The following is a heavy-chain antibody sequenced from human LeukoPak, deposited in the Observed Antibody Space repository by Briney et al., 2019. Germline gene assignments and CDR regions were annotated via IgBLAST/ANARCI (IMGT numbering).Heavy chain of an antibody. D-gene: IGHD4-17*01. CDR2: IYYSGST. J-gene: IGHJ4*02. CDR1: GGSINSYY. V-gene: IGHV4-59*01. CDR3: AREGNYGDYPA. Sequence: SETLSLTCTVSGGSINSYYWSWIRQPPGKGLEWIGYIYYSGSTNYNPSLKSRVTISVDTSKNQFSLKLSSVTAADTAVYYCAREGNYGDYPAWGQGTLVTVSS.